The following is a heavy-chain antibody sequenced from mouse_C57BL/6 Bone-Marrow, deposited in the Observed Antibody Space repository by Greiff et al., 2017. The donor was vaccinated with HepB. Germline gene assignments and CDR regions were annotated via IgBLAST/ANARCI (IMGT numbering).Heavy chain of an antibody. V-gene: IGHV14-4*01. D-gene: IGHD2-4*01. Sequence: EVQLQQSGAELVRPGASVKLSCTASGFNIKDDYMHWVKQRPEQGLEWIGWIDPENGDTEYASKFQGKATITADTASNTAYLQLSSLTSEDTAVYYCTTRFDYGYWGQGTTRTVSS. CDR2: IDPENGDT. CDR3: TTRFDYGY. J-gene: IGHJ2*01. CDR1: GFNIKDDY.